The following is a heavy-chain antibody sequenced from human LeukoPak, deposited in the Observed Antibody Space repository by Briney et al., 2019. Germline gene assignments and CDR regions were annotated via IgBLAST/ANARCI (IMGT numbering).Heavy chain of an antibody. J-gene: IGHJ4*02. CDR2: ISSSGTTI. Sequence: WGSLRLSCAASGFIFSSYEMNWVRQAPGRGLEWVSYISSSGTTIYYSDSVKGRFTISRDNAKNSLYLQMSSLRAEDTAVYYCARGYYFDYWGQGTLVTVSS. CDR3: ARGYYFDY. V-gene: IGHV3-48*03. CDR1: GFIFSSYE.